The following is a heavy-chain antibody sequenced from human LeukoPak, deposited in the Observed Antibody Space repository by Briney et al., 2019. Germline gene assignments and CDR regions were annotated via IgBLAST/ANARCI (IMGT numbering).Heavy chain of an antibody. CDR1: GGSISSSSYY. Sequence: PSETLSLTCTVSGGSISSSSYYWGWIRQPPGKGLEWIGFIHYSGSTNYNPSLKSRLTISVDTSKNHFSLRLNSVTAADTALYYCARQGRTFPYYMDVWGKGTTVTVSS. CDR2: IHYSGST. J-gene: IGHJ6*03. V-gene: IGHV4-61*03. CDR3: ARQGRTFPYYMDV. D-gene: IGHD1/OR15-1a*01.